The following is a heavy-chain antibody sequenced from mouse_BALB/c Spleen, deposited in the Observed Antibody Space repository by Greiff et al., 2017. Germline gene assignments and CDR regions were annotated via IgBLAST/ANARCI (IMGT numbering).Heavy chain of an antibody. V-gene: IGHV2-5-1*01. CDR3: ALYYGNYDAMDY. J-gene: IGHJ4*01. CDR1: GFSLTSYG. CDR2: IWRGGST. D-gene: IGHD2-1*01. Sequence: QVQLKESGPSLVQPSQSLSITCTVSGFSLTSYGVHWVRQSPGKGLEWLGVIWRGGSTDYNAAFMSRLSITKDNSKSQVFFKMNSLQADDTAIYYCALYYGNYDAMDYWGQGTSVTVSS.